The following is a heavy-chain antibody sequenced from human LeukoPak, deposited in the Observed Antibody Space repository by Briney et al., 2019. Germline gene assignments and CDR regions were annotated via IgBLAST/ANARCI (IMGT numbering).Heavy chain of an antibody. D-gene: IGHD1-26*01. J-gene: IGHJ4*02. V-gene: IGHV3-23*01. CDR3: AKTRQSYSGNYYFDY. Sequence: PGGSLRLSCATSGFTFSSYAMSWVRQDPGMVLEWVSLISGSGGGGSTYYADSVKGRFTISRDNSKNTLYLQMNSLRAEDTAVYYCAKTRQSYSGNYYFDYWGQGTLVTLS. CDR2: ISGSGGGGST. CDR1: GFTFSSYA.